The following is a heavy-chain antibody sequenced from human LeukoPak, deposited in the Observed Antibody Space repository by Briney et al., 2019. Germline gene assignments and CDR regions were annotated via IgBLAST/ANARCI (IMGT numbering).Heavy chain of an antibody. CDR2: IYYSGNT. J-gene: IGHJ4*02. CDR3: ARRKAKTPNYFDY. CDR1: GDSINDYY. Sequence: PSETLSLTCTVSGDSINDYYWTWIRQPPGKGLEWFGYIYYSGNTNYNPSLKSRVTISLDTSKNQFSLKLTSVTAADTAMYYCARRKAKTPNYFDYWGQGALVTVSS. V-gene: IGHV4-59*08.